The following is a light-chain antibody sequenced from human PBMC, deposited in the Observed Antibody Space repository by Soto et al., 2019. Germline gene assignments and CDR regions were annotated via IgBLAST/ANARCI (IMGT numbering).Light chain of an antibody. CDR3: QQSYTYPCT. Sequence: DIQMTQSPASLSASVGDRVTISCRASHNIDSQLHWYRQKPGKAPELLIYAASRLQSGVPSTFSGSGSGTDFTLTISTLQPEHFASYYCQQSYTYPCTFGRGTKLEIK. V-gene: IGKV1-39*01. CDR1: HNIDSQ. J-gene: IGKJ2*02. CDR2: AAS.